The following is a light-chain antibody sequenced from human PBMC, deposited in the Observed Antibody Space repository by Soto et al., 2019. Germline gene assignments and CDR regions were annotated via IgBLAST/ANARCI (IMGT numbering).Light chain of an antibody. Sequence: DIQMTQSPSTLSASVGDRVAITCRASQTFGRWLAWFQQKPGKAPKLLIYAASTLYGGVPSRFSGSGSGTDFALTITSLQAEDFATYYCQQLRMYPSTFGGGTKVDIK. CDR1: QTFGRW. CDR3: QQLRMYPST. J-gene: IGKJ4*01. CDR2: AAS. V-gene: IGKV1-5*01.